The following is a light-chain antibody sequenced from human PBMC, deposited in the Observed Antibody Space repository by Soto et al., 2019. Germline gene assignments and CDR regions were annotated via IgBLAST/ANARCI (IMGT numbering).Light chain of an antibody. J-gene: IGKJ1*01. CDR3: QQNNVWPWT. CDR1: QSVGSK. V-gene: IGKV3-15*01. Sequence: EIVMTQSPATLSVSPGERATLSCRASQSVGSKLDWYQQRPGQAPRLLIYGASTRATGIPDRFSGSGSGTEFPLTISRLQSEDSAVYYCQQNNVWPWTFGQGTKVEIK. CDR2: GAS.